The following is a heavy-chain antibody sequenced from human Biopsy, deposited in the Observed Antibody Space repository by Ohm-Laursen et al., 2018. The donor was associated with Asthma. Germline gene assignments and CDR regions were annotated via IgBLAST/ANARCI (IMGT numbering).Heavy chain of an antibody. D-gene: IGHD5-12*01. CDR1: GDSFSNYA. V-gene: IGHV1-69*13. CDR2: LIPVLGTP. Sequence: SVKVSCNTSGDSFSNYAISWVRQAPGQGLEWMGGLIPVLGTPDHAQMFESRVTITADESTSTAYMELSSLSSEDTAVYYCARGYSGSDRIVYYYSGLEVWGQGTTVTVSS. J-gene: IGHJ6*02. CDR3: ARGYSGSDRIVYYYSGLEV.